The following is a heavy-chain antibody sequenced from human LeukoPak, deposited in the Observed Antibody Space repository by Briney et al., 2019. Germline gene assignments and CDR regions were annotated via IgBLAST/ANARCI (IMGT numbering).Heavy chain of an antibody. CDR1: GYTFTSYA. D-gene: IGHD1-26*01. CDR3: ARRWMLGATRGGFDY. CDR2: INTNTGNP. Sequence: ASVKVSCKASGYTFTSYAMNWVRQAPGQGLEWMGWINTNTGNPTYAQGFTGRFVFSLDTSVSTAYLQISSLKAEDTAVYYCARRWMLGATRGGFDYWGQGTLVTVSS. V-gene: IGHV7-4-1*02. J-gene: IGHJ4*02.